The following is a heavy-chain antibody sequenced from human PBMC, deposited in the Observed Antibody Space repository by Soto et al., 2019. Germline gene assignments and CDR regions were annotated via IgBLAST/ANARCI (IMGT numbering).Heavy chain of an antibody. CDR2: IYYSGST. V-gene: IGHV4-31*03. CDR1: GGSISSGGYY. Sequence: SETLSLTCTVSGGSISSGGYYWSWIRQHPGKGLEWIGYIYYSGSTYYNPSLKSRVTISVDTSKNQFSLKLSSVTAADTAVYYCARGAFLGELPQPPLYEYYYYRDVGGKGPRVTVSS. J-gene: IGHJ6*03. CDR3: ARGAFLGELPQPPLYEYYYYRDV. D-gene: IGHD3-16*01.